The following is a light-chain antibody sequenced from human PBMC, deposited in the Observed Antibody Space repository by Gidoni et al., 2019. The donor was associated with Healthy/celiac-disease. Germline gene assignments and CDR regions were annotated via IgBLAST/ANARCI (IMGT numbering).Light chain of an antibody. J-gene: IGLJ2*01. Sequence: QSVLTQPPSVSGAPGQRVTISCTGSSSNIVAGYDVHWYQQLPGTAPKLLIYGNSNRPSGVPDRFSGSKSGTSASLAITGLQAEDEADYYCQSYDSSLIVVFGGGTKLTVL. CDR1: SSNIVAGYD. CDR2: GNS. V-gene: IGLV1-40*01. CDR3: QSYDSSLIVV.